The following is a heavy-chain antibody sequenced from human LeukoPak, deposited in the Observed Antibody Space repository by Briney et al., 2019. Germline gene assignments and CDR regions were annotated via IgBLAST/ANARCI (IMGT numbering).Heavy chain of an antibody. V-gene: IGHV3-23*01. CDR1: GFTLRSYD. J-gene: IGHJ6*02. Sequence: GGSLRLSCAASGFTLRSYDMSWVRQAPGKGLEWVAATSGSGVNSYYADSVRGRFTISRDNSQNTLYLQMNSLRAEDTAVYYCAKVPAAISYYYGMDVWGQGTTVTVSS. CDR3: AKVPAAISYYYGMDV. D-gene: IGHD2-2*02. CDR2: TSGSGVNS.